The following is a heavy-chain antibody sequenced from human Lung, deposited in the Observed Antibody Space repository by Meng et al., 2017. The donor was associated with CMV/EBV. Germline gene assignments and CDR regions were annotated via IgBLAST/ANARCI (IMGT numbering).Heavy chain of an antibody. V-gene: IGHV1-69*10. CDR3: ARDPRVTTTSELNYYGMDV. D-gene: IGHD5-12*01. Sequence: SXXVSXKSSGGTFSNYAISWVRQAPGQGLEWMGGIIPIPGIPNYAQKFQGRVTITADKSTSTVYMELSSVRSEDTAVYYCARDPRVTTTSELNYYGMDVXGQGXTVTVSS. J-gene: IGHJ6*02. CDR2: IIPIPGIP. CDR1: GGTFSNYA.